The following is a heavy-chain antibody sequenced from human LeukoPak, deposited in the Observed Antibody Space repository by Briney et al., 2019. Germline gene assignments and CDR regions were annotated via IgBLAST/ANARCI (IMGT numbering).Heavy chain of an antibody. J-gene: IGHJ6*03. D-gene: IGHD2-2*01. V-gene: IGHV3-9*01. CDR1: GFTFDDYA. Sequence: GRSLRLSCTASGFTFDDYAMHGVRQAPGKGLEWVSGISWNSGSIGYADSVKGRFTISRDNAKNSLYLQMNSLRAEDTALYYCAKDKGASSTPYYMDVWGKGTTVTVSS. CDR3: AKDKGASSTPYYMDV. CDR2: ISWNSGSI.